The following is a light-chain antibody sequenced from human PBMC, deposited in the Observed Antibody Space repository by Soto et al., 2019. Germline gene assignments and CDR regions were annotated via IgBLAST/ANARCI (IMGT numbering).Light chain of an antibody. CDR3: QQYDSRLT. Sequence: DIQMTQSPSSLSASVGDRVTITCQASQDISNYLNWYQQKPGKAPKLLIYDASNLETGVPSRFSGSGSGTDFTFTISSLQPEDIGTYYCQQYDSRLTFGGGTTVEIK. CDR1: QDISNY. J-gene: IGKJ4*01. V-gene: IGKV1-33*01. CDR2: DAS.